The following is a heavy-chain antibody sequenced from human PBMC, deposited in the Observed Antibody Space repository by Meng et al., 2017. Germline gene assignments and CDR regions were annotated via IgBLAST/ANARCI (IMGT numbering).Heavy chain of an antibody. D-gene: IGHD4-17*01. V-gene: IGHV4-39*07. J-gene: IGHJ4*02. CDR3: ARGYGDYWVSDY. Sequence: SETLSLTCTVSGGSITSSSYYWGWFRQPPGKGLEWIGSIYYSGSTYYTPSLKSRVTISVDTSKNQFSLKLSSVTAADTAVYYCARGYGDYWVSDYWGQGTLVTVSS. CDR2: IYYSGST. CDR1: GGSITSSSYY.